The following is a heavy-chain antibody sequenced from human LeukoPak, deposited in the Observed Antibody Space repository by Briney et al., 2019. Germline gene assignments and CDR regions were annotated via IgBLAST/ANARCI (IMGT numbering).Heavy chain of an antibody. D-gene: IGHD6-13*01. Sequence: GGSLRLSCAVSGFTVSRNYMSWVRQAPGKGLEWVSVIYSGGSTDYADSVKGRFTISRDNSKNTVYLQMNSLRPEDTAMYYCARALSSSSWTPSWFDPWGQGTLVTVSS. CDR2: IYSGGST. V-gene: IGHV3-53*01. CDR3: ARALSSSSWTPSWFDP. J-gene: IGHJ5*02. CDR1: GFTVSRNY.